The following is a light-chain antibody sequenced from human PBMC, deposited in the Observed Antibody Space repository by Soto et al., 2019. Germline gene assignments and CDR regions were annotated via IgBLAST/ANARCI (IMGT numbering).Light chain of an antibody. CDR3: SSYTSSSTQVV. CDR2: DVS. V-gene: IGLV2-14*01. CDR1: SSDVGGYNY. J-gene: IGLJ2*01. Sequence: QSALTQPPSASGSPGQSVTISCTGTSSDVGGYNYVSWYQQHPGKAPKLMIYDVSNRPSGVSNRFSGSKSGNTASLTISGLQAEDEADYYCSSYTSSSTQVVFGGGTKLTVL.